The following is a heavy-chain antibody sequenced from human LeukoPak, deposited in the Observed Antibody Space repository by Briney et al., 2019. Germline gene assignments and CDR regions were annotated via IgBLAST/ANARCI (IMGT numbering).Heavy chain of an antibody. CDR3: ARGGLDYSDYPVDY. D-gene: IGHD4-11*01. J-gene: IGHJ4*02. V-gene: IGHV3-21*01. CDR2: ISSSSSYI. CDR1: GFTFSSYS. Sequence: PGGSLRLSCAASGFTFSSYSMNWVRQAPGKGLEWVSSISSSSSYIYYADSVKGRFTISRDNAKNSLYLQMNSLRAEDTAVYYCARGGLDYSDYPVDYWGQGTLVTVSS.